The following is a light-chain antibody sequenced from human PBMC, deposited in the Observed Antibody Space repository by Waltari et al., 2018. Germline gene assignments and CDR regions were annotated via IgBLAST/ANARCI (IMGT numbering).Light chain of an antibody. Sequence: QSPPTQPPPASGSPGQSATISCTGTNTDIGRYKYVSWYQQQPGQAPKIIINGVSNRPSGVSDRFSGSKTGQTASLTISGLQPEDEADYYCCSYTTNSNWVFGGGTRLTVL. CDR3: CSYTTNSNWV. V-gene: IGLV2-14*03. CDR1: NTDIGRYKY. CDR2: GVS. J-gene: IGLJ3*02.